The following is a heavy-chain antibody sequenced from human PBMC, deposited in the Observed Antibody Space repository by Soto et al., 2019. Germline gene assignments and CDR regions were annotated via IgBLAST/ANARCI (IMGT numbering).Heavy chain of an antibody. CDR2: IYYSGST. J-gene: IGHJ6*02. CDR3: ARDSQQPPYYYGMDV. CDR1: GGSISSGGYY. D-gene: IGHD6-13*01. Sequence: SETLSLTCTVAGGSISSGGYYWSWIRQHPGKGLEWIGYIYYSGSTYYNPSLKSRVTISVDTSKNQFSLKLSSVTAADTAVYFCARDSQQPPYYYGMDVWGQGTTVTVSS. V-gene: IGHV4-31*03.